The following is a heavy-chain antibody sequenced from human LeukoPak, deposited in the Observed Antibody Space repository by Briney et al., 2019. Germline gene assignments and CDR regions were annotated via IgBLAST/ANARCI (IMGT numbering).Heavy chain of an antibody. CDR1: GYTFTGYY. V-gene: IGHV1-69*13. CDR2: IIPIFGTA. Sequence: ASVKVSCKASGYTFTGYYMHWVRQAPGQGLEWMGGIIPIFGTANYAQKFQGRVTITADESTSTAYMELSSLRSEDTAVYYCARGLGDSTAFDIWGQGTMVTVSS. D-gene: IGHD6-13*01. CDR3: ARGLGDSTAFDI. J-gene: IGHJ3*02.